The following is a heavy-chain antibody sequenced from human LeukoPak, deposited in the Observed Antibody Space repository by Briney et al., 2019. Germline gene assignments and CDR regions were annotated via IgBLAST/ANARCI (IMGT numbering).Heavy chain of an antibody. D-gene: IGHD1-14*01. CDR3: ARDGRRITTLGEE. CDR2: IKRNGESEN. V-gene: IGHV3-7*01. CDR1: GFTFRSYW. Sequence: PGGCLRLSCEASGFTFRSYWMTWVREAPGKGLEWGASIKRNGESENNYVASVKGRFTTTRDNTKNSMYLQINSLRVEDTAVYYCARDGRRITTLGEEWGQGTLVTVSS. J-gene: IGHJ4*02.